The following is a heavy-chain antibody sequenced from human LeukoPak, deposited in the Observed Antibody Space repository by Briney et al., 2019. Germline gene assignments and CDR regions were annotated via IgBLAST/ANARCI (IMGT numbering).Heavy chain of an antibody. CDR2: ISYDESNK. CDR3: ARVDSSGSPVDY. V-gene: IGHV3-30*03. J-gene: IGHJ4*02. CDR1: GFTFSSYD. Sequence: AGGSLRLFCAASGFTFSSYDMHWVRQAPGKGLEWVAVISYDESNKYYADSVKGRFTISRDNSKNTLYLQMNSLRAEDTAVYYCARVDSSGSPVDYWGQGTLVTVSS. D-gene: IGHD6-19*01.